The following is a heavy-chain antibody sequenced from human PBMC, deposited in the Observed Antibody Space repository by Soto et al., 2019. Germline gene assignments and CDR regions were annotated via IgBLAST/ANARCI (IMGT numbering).Heavy chain of an antibody. J-gene: IGHJ6*02. CDR3: ASAKPDSSSGIYYYYGMDV. CDR2: INAGNGNT. V-gene: IGHV1-3*01. Sequence: ASVEVSCKASGYTFTSYAIHWVRQAPGQRLEWMGWINAGNGNTKYSQKFQDRVTITRDTSASTAYMELSRLRSDDTAVYYCASAKPDSSSGIYYYYGMDVWGQGTTVTVSS. D-gene: IGHD6-13*01. CDR1: GYTFTSYA.